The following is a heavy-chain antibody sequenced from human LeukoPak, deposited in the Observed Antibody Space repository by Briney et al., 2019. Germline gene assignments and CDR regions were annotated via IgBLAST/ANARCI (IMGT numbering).Heavy chain of an antibody. D-gene: IGHD3-22*01. J-gene: IGHJ4*02. V-gene: IGHV4-31*03. CDR1: GGSISSGGYY. CDR3: ARGGITMIVAN. CDR2: IYYSGST. Sequence: SSETLSLTCTVSGGSISSGGYYWSWIRQHPGKGLEWIGYIYYSGSTYYNPSLKSRVTIPVDTSKNQFSLKLGSVTAADTAVYYCARGGITMIVANWGQGTLVTVSS.